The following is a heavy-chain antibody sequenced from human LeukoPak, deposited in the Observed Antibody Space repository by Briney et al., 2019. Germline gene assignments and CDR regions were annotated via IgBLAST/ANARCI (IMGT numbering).Heavy chain of an antibody. CDR2: IAPILDII. D-gene: IGHD2-21*01. V-gene: IGHV1-69*04. Sequence: ASVKVSCKASGDTFSNYAFSWVRQAPGQGLEWMGRIAPILDIISYGQRFQDRVTITAANSTNTLYLELTSLRSEDTAVYFCARDDGPAGDFPFDVWGQGTMLTVAS. CDR3: ARDDGPAGDFPFDV. J-gene: IGHJ3*01. CDR1: GDTFSNYA.